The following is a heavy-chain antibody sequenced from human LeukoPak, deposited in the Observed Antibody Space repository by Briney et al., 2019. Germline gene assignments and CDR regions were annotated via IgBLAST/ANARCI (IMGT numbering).Heavy chain of an antibody. V-gene: IGHV3-48*01. CDR3: ARDGPLRP. J-gene: IGHJ5*02. CDR1: ALSFSSYS. CDR2: ISSSRSTV. Sequence: PGGSLRLSCAPSALSFSSYSMNWVRQAPGKGLEWVSYISSSRSTVYSADSVKGRFTISRDNAKNSLYVQMNSLRAEDTAVYYCARDGPLRPWGQGTLVSVSS.